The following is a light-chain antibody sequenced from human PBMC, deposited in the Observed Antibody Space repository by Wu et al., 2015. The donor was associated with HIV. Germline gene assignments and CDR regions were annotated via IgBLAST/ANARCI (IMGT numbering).Light chain of an antibody. J-gene: IGKJ1*01. V-gene: IGKV1-39*01. CDR3: QQTYLFPRT. Sequence: DIQMAQSPSSLSASVGDKVTITCRASQSIGMYLRWYQQQAGKAPKLLIYAASSLQSGVSSRFSGSGSGTDFALTISSLQPEDFATYYCQQTYLFPRTFGQGTKVEIK. CDR2: AAS. CDR1: QSIGMY.